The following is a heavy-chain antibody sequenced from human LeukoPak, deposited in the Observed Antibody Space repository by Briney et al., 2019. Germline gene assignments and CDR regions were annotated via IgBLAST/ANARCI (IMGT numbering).Heavy chain of an antibody. CDR2: ITSSSSTI. D-gene: IGHD2/OR15-2a*01. Sequence: PGGSLRPSCAASGFTFTSYTMNWVRQAPGKGLEWVSYITSSSSTIYYADSVKGRFTMSRDNAENSLYLQMNSLRAEDTAVYYCARNFDSWGQGILVTVSS. V-gene: IGHV3-48*01. CDR3: ARNFDS. J-gene: IGHJ4*02. CDR1: GFTFTSYT.